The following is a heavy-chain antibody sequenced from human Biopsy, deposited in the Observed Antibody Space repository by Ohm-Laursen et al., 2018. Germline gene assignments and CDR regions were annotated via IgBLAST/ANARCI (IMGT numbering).Heavy chain of an antibody. CDR3: ARGMRSSGWPYFDS. D-gene: IGHD6-19*01. J-gene: IGHJ4*02. CDR2: IYDRGSTA. Sequence: SETLSLTCTVSGGSVSSNTNYWTWIRQPPGQGLEYIGYIYDRGSTANYNPSLESRVTMSVDMPKNQFSLKLSSVTAADTAIYYCARGMRSSGWPYFDSWGQGTLVTVSS. CDR1: GGSVSSNTNY. V-gene: IGHV4-61*01.